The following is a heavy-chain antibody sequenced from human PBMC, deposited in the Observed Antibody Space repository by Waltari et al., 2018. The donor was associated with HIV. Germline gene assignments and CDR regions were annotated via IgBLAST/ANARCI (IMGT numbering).Heavy chain of an antibody. CDR1: GFTFSNYW. CDR3: ARDER. V-gene: IGHV3-7*01. CDR2: MNQDGSDI. J-gene: IGHJ4*02. Sequence: EVQLVESGGGLVQPGGSLRLSCAASGFTFSNYWMSWARQAPGKGPERVASMNQDGSDIYYGDSVKGRFTISRDNANNSLYLQLNSLRADETAVYYCARDERWGQGTLVTVSS.